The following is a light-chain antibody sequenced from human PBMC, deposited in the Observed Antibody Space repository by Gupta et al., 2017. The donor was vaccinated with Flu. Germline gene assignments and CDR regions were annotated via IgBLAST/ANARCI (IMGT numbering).Light chain of an antibody. CDR3: QQYRAYPIT. V-gene: IGKV1-16*01. Sequence: QMTQSPPSLSASVGDRVSITCRASQDIGVYLAWFQQRPGEAPKSLIHAISRFQSDVPSRFSGSGSGTYFTLTITSLQPEDFATYYCQQYRAYPITFGQGTRLEI. J-gene: IGKJ5*01. CDR2: AIS. CDR1: QDIGVY.